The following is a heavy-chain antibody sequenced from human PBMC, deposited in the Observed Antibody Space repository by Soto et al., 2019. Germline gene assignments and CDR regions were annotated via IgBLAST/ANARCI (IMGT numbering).Heavy chain of an antibody. Sequence: EVQLVETGGDLIQPGGSLRLSCAASGFTVSSDSMTWVRQAPGKGLEWISIIYSDNNTDYADSVKGRFSISRDTSKNILYLQMNSLRAEDTAEYYCARPYSAMGGWGQGTTVTVSS. CDR2: IYSDNNT. CDR1: GFTVSSDS. CDR3: ARPYSAMGG. J-gene: IGHJ6*02. V-gene: IGHV3-53*02.